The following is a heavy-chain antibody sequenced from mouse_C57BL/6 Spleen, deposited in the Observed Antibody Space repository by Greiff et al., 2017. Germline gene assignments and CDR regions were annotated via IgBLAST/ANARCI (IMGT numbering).Heavy chain of an antibody. J-gene: IGHJ1*03. CDR3: AGGYYVRYCDV. D-gene: IGHD2-3*01. CDR2: INPSSGYT. Sequence: QVQLQQSGAELARPGASVKMSCKASGYTFTSYTMHWVKQRPGQGLEWIGYINPSSGYTKYNQKFKDKATLTADKSSSTAYMQLSSLTSEDSAVYYCAGGYYVRYCDVWGTGTTVTVSS. V-gene: IGHV1-4*01. CDR1: GYTFTSYT.